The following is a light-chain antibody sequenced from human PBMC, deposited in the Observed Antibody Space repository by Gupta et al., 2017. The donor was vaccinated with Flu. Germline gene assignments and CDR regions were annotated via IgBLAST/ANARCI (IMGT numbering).Light chain of an antibody. CDR2: GAS. V-gene: IGKV3-20*01. J-gene: IGKJ1*01. CDR1: HFVSSKY. Sequence: GTLSLSPGERATLSCRARHFVSSKYLAWYQQKPGQSPRLLVYGASTRATGIPDRFSGSGSGSDFTLTITGLEPEDSAMYYCQQDGCSRLTFGQGTRVEIK. CDR3: QQDGCSRLT.